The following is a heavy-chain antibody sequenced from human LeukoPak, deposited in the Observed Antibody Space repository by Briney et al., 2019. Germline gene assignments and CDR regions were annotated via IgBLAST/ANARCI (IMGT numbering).Heavy chain of an antibody. CDR3: AKGSYTSSSRGLDY. CDR2: ISADSATT. D-gene: IGHD6-6*01. J-gene: IGHJ4*02. CDR1: GFNFGSYS. Sequence: GGSLRLSCAASGFNFGSYSMTWVRQAPGKGLEWVSVISADSATTFYADSVKGRFTISRDNAKNSLYLQMNSLRAEDTAVYYCAKGSYTSSSRGLDYWGQGTLVTVSS. V-gene: IGHV3-23*01.